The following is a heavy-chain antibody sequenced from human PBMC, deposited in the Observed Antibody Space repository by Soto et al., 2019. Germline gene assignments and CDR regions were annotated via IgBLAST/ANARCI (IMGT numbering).Heavy chain of an antibody. CDR1: GFSFITYW. J-gene: IGHJ3*02. Sequence: PWGSLRLSCAASGFSFITYWMECFRQAPGKGLVWVSQISNDGRTPEYADSVRGRFTVSRDNVKDTVYLRMNNLRAEDTAVYYCARDRGRLFDIWGQGTMVTVSS. D-gene: IGHD6-25*01. CDR2: ISNDGRTP. V-gene: IGHV3-74*01. CDR3: ARDRGRLFDI.